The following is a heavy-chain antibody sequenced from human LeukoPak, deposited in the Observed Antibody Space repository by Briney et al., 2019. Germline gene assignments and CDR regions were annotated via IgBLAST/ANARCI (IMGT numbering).Heavy chain of an antibody. J-gene: IGHJ3*02. CDR3: ARGRAKWASDAFDI. Sequence: ASVKVSCKASGFTFTDYYIHWVRQAPGPGLEWMGLINPSSGGTNYVQKFPGRVTMTRDWSISTSYMELSRLTFADTAVYNCARGRAKWASDAFDIWGQGTMVTVSS. CDR1: GFTFTDYY. CDR2: INPSSGGT. D-gene: IGHD1-26*01. V-gene: IGHV1-2*02.